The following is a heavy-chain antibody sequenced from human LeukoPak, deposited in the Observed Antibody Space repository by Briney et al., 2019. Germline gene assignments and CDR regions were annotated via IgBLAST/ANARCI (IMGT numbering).Heavy chain of an antibody. D-gene: IGHD2-2*01. CDR2: ISAYNSNT. V-gene: IGHV1-18*01. J-gene: IGHJ5*02. CDR1: GYTFTSDA. CDR3: ARDGCSTTNCYVQNWFDP. Sequence: ASVTVSYKASGYTFTSDAISWVRQAPGQGLEWMGWISAYNSNTNYAQKLQGRVTMTTDTSTSTAYMELRSLRSDDTAVYFCARDGCSTTNCYVQNWFDPWGQRTLVTVSS.